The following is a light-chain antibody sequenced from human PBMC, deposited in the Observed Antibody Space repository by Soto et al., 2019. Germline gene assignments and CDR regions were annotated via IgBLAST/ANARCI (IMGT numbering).Light chain of an antibody. Sequence: ERVMTQSPATLSVSPGERATLSCRASQSVSSNLAWYQQKPGQAPRLLIYGASTRATGIPARFSGSGSGTEFTLTISSLQSEDFAVYDCQQYNNWAFSFGPGTKVDI. CDR1: QSVSSN. CDR3: QQYNNWAFS. CDR2: GAS. J-gene: IGKJ3*01. V-gene: IGKV3-15*01.